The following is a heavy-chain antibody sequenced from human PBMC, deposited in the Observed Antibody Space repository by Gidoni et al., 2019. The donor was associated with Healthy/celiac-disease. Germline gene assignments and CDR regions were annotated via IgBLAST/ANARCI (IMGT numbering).Heavy chain of an antibody. J-gene: IGHJ4*02. V-gene: IGHV1-69*01. CDR2: IIPIFGTA. D-gene: IGHD3-22*01. CDR3: ARVFPYDSSGYYQGYFDY. CDR1: GGTFSRYA. Sequence: QVQLVQSGAEVKKPGSSVKVSCKASGGTFSRYAISWVRQAPGQGLEWMGGIIPIFGTANYAQKFQGRVTITADESTSTAYMELSSLRSEDTAVYYCARVFPYDSSGYYQGYFDYWGQGTLVTVSS.